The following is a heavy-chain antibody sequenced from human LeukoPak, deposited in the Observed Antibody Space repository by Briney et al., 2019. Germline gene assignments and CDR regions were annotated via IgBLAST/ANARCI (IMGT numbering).Heavy chain of an antibody. CDR1: GGTFSSYA. CDR3: ARDRGWLQTYYFDY. D-gene: IGHD5-24*01. Sequence: SVKVSCRASGGTFSSYAISWVRQAPGQGLEWMGRIIPIFGTANYAQKFQGRVTITTDESTSTAYMELSSLRSEDTAVYYCARDRGWLQTYYFDYWGQGTLVTVSS. J-gene: IGHJ4*02. CDR2: IIPIFGTA. V-gene: IGHV1-69*05.